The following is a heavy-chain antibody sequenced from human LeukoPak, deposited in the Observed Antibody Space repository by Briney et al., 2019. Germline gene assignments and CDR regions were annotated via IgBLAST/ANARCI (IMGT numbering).Heavy chain of an antibody. V-gene: IGHV4-59*01. CDR3: ARYFAVAGCLDY. CDR2: IYYSGST. J-gene: IGHJ4*02. Sequence: KPSETLSLTCTVSGGSISSYYWSWIRQPPGKGLEWIGYIYYSGSTNYNPSLKSRVTISVDTSKNQFSLKLSSVTAADTAVYYCARYFAVAGCLDYWGQGTLVTVSS. D-gene: IGHD6-19*01. CDR1: GGSISSYY.